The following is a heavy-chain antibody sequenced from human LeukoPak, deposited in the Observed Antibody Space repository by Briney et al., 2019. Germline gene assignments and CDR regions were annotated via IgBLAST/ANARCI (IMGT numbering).Heavy chain of an antibody. Sequence: GGSLRLSCAASGFTFSSYGMHWVRQAPGKGREWVAVIWYEGSNKSYADSVKGRFTISRDKSKNTLYLQMNSLRAEDTAVYYCAKDLDGSGWPLDYWGQGTLVTVSS. V-gene: IGHV3-33*03. CDR3: AKDLDGSGWPLDY. CDR2: IWYEGSNK. D-gene: IGHD6-19*01. J-gene: IGHJ4*02. CDR1: GFTFSSYG.